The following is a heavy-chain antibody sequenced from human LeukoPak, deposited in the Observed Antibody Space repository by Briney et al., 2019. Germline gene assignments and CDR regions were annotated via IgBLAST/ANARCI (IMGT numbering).Heavy chain of an antibody. D-gene: IGHD3/OR15-3a*01. CDR3: ATNKDWAEAD. CDR2: IYYRGDI. V-gene: IGHV4-59*03. CDR1: DGSIRTYY. Sequence: SETLSLTCSVSDGSIRTYYWSWIRQSPGQGLEWIGNIYYRGDINYNPSLKSRVIISIDTSKNQLSLKVTSLTAADTAVYYCATNKDWAEADWGQGTLVIVSS. J-gene: IGHJ4*02.